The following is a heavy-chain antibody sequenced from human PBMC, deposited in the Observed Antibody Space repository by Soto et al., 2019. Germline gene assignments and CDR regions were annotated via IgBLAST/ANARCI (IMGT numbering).Heavy chain of an antibody. CDR3: VRTSLVVAAATREDY. D-gene: IGHD2-15*01. Sequence: EVQLVESGGGLVQPGGSLRLSCAASGFTFSSYWMHWVRQAPGKGLVWVSRINSDGSSTSYADSVKGRSTISRDNAKHTLYLQMNSLRAEDTAVYYCVRTSLVVAAATREDYWGQGTLVTVSS. CDR2: INSDGSST. CDR1: GFTFSSYW. V-gene: IGHV3-74*01. J-gene: IGHJ4*02.